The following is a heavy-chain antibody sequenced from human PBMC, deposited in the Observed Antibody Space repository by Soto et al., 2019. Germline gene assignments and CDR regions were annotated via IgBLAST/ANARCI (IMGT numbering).Heavy chain of an antibody. CDR3: ARLTGDRDY. V-gene: IGHV4-59*12. Sequence: SETLSLTCTVSGGSISSYYWSWIRQPPGKGLEWIGYIYHGGGINYNPSLKSRATISVDRSKNQFSLKLTSVTAADTAMYFCARLTGDRDYWGQGALVTVSS. J-gene: IGHJ4*02. D-gene: IGHD3-9*01. CDR2: IYHGGGI. CDR1: GGSISSYY.